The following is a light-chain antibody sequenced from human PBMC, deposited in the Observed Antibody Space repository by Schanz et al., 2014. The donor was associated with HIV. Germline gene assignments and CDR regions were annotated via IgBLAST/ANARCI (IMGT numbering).Light chain of an antibody. J-gene: IGLJ1*01. Sequence: QSALTQPASVSGSPGQSITISCTGTSSDVGSYNLVSWYQQHPGKAPKLMIYEGSKRPSGISNRFSGSKSGNTASLTISGLQAEDEADYYCCSYSRVGTPHDVFGPGTKLTVL. CDR3: CSYSRVGTPHDV. CDR2: EGS. V-gene: IGLV2-14*02. CDR1: SSDVGSYNL.